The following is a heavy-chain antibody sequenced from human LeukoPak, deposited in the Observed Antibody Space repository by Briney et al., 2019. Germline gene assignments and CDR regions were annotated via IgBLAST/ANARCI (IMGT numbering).Heavy chain of an antibody. J-gene: IGHJ5*02. Sequence: SETLSLTCTVSGGSISGSSYYWGWIRQPPGKGLEWIGSIYYSGSTYYNPSLKSRVTISVDTSKNQFSLKLSSVTAADTAVYYCARLAARLSWFDPWGQGTLVTVSS. CDR1: GGSISGSSYY. D-gene: IGHD5-12*01. V-gene: IGHV4-39*01. CDR2: IYYSGST. CDR3: ARLAARLSWFDP.